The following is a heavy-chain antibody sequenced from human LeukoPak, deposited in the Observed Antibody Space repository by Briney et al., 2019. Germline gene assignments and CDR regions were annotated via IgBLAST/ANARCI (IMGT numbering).Heavy chain of an antibody. CDR1: GFTFSSYS. V-gene: IGHV3-21*01. Sequence: GGSLRLSCAASGFTFSSYSMNWVRQAPGKGLEWVSSITRSSSFVYYADSVKGRFTISRDNAKNSLYLQMSSLRAEDTAVYYCASEIPNLRYCSSSSCDYWGQGTLVTVSS. J-gene: IGHJ4*02. D-gene: IGHD2-2*01. CDR3: ASEIPNLRYCSSSSCDY. CDR2: ITRSSSFV.